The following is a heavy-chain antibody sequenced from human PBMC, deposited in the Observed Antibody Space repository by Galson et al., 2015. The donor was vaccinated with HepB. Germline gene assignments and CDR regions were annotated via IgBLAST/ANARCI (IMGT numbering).Heavy chain of an antibody. D-gene: IGHD3-3*01. Sequence: QSGAEVKKPGASVKVSCKASGYTFTTYGISWVRQAPGQGLEWMGWIGAYNGNTNYAQKLQGRVTMTTDTSTSTAYMELRSLRSDDTAVYYCARSSGLSKYHAYSYMDDWGKGTTVTVSS. J-gene: IGHJ6*03. CDR2: IGAYNGNT. CDR3: ARSSGLSKYHAYSYMDD. V-gene: IGHV1-18*01. CDR1: GYTFTTYG.